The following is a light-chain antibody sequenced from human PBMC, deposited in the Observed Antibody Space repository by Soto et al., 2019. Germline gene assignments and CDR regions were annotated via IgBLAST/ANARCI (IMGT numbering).Light chain of an antibody. CDR3: SSYTTGSTLPWV. Sequence: QSALTQPASVSGSPGQSITISCTGSSNDIGTYEYVSWHQHHPGSAPKLIIFGVNDRPSGISDRFSGSKSGNTASLTIFGLQLEDEAVYYCSSYTTGSTLPWVFGTGTKGTVL. CDR1: SNDIGTYEY. V-gene: IGLV2-14*01. CDR2: GVN. J-gene: IGLJ1*01.